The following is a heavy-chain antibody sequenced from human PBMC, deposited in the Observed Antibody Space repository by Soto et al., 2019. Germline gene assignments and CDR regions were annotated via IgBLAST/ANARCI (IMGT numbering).Heavy chain of an antibody. V-gene: IGHV4-38-2*01. Sequence: PSETLSLTCAVSGYTITTGYQWGWIRQPPGKGLEWIATVSHSGTTYYNPSLESRVTILRETSKNQFSLKLTSVTAADTALYYRARGSALGSFFDFWGQGTPVTVSS. CDR2: VSHSGTT. CDR1: GYTITTGYQ. CDR3: ARGSALGSFFDF. J-gene: IGHJ4*02. D-gene: IGHD1-1*01.